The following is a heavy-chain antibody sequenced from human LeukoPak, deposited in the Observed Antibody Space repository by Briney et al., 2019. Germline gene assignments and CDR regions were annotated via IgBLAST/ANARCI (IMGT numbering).Heavy chain of an antibody. CDR1: GFTFSAYA. D-gene: IGHD3-10*01. V-gene: IGHV3-64*04. CDR2: ISSNGGRS. J-gene: IGHJ4*02. CDR3: AKARRWFGEFDY. Sequence: GGSLRLSCSASGFTFSAYAMYWVRQAPGKGLEYVSGISSNGGRSFYADSVKGRFTISRDNSKNTLYLQMNSLRAEDTAVYYCAKARRWFGEFDYWGQGTLVTVSS.